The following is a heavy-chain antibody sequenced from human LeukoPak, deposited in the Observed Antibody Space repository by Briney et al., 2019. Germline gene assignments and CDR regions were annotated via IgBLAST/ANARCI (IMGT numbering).Heavy chain of an antibody. CDR3: AKGDTS. D-gene: IGHD2-21*02. Sequence: PGGSLRLSCAASGFNFSNYDMHWVRQAPGKGLEWVAFIRYDGSDKYYADSVKGRFTISRDNSKSTLYLQMNSLRTEDTAVYYCAKGDTSWGQGTLVTVSP. CDR2: IRYDGSDK. V-gene: IGHV3-30*02. CDR1: GFNFSNYD. J-gene: IGHJ5*02.